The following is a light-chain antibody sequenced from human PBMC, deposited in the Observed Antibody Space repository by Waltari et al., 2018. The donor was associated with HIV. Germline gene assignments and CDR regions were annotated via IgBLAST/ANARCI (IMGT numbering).Light chain of an antibody. Sequence: QSALTQPPSAFGSAGQSVTISCTGTSSDVGGYNSVSWYQQHPGKAPKLMIFEVSKRPSGVPDRFSGSKSGNTASLTVSGLQAEDEADYFCSSYAGSNNWVFGGGTKLTVL. CDR2: EVS. CDR1: SSDVGGYNS. CDR3: SSYAGSNNWV. V-gene: IGLV2-8*01. J-gene: IGLJ2*01.